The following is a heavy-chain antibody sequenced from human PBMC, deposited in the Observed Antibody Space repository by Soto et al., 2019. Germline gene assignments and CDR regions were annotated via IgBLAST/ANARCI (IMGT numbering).Heavy chain of an antibody. CDR1: GYTFTSYD. CDR3: ARASYLDPAFDI. V-gene: IGHV1-8*01. J-gene: IGHJ3*02. CDR2: VNPNSGNT. Sequence: QVQLVQSGAEVKRPGASVKVSCKASGYTFTSYDFNWVRQAPGQGLEWMGWVNPNSGNTDYAQKFQGRVTMTRNTSISTAYMELSSLRSEDTAVYYCARASYLDPAFDIWGQGTMVTVSS. D-gene: IGHD2-2*03.